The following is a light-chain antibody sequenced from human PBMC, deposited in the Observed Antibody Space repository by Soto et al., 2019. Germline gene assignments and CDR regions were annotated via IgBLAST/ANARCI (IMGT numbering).Light chain of an antibody. J-gene: IGKJ4*01. CDR3: QQDNSRPRT. V-gene: IGKV3-15*01. Sequence: EIVMTQSPSTLSVSPGERATLSCRASQSVSSNLAWYQQKPGQAPRLLIYGASTRGPGLPARSSGSGSGKALTLTISSLQFDDFAVYYYQQDNSRPRTFGRGTKVDI. CDR1: QSVSSN. CDR2: GAS.